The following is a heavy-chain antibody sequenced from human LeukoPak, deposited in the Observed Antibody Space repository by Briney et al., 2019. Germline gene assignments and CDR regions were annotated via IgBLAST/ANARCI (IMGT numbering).Heavy chain of an antibody. CDR3: ARDPCGGNGDH. J-gene: IGHJ4*02. Sequence: GGSLRLSCAASGFTFSSYWMSWVRQAPGKGLEWVANIKQDGSEKYYVDFVKGRFTISRDNAKNSLYLQMNSMRAEDTAVYYGARDPCGGNGDHWGQGTLVTVSS. V-gene: IGHV3-7*01. D-gene: IGHD2-21*01. CDR1: GFTFSSYW. CDR2: IKQDGSEK.